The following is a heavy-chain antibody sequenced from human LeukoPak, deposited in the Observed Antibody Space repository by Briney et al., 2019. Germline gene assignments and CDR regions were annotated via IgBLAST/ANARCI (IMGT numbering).Heavy chain of an antibody. Sequence: GRSLRLSCAASGFTFSSYGMHWVRQAPGKGLEWAAVISFDGSNKYYADSVKGRFTVSRDNSKNTLYLQMNSLRAEDTAVHYCAKDIRGYNYGCDYWGQGTLVTVSS. D-gene: IGHD5-18*01. CDR2: ISFDGSNK. CDR1: GFTFSSYG. V-gene: IGHV3-30*18. CDR3: AKDIRGYNYGCDY. J-gene: IGHJ4*02.